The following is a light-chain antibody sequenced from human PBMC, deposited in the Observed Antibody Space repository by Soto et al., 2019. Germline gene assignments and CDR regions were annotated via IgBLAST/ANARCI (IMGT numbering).Light chain of an antibody. CDR3: QQRSNWSYT. Sequence: EIVLTQSPATLSLSPGERATLSCRASQSVSSYLAWYQQKPGQAPRLLIYDASNRATGIPARFSGSGSGTDFTLTISSLEPEVLAVYYCQQRSNWSYTFGQGTKLEIK. CDR1: QSVSSY. J-gene: IGKJ2*01. V-gene: IGKV3-11*01. CDR2: DAS.